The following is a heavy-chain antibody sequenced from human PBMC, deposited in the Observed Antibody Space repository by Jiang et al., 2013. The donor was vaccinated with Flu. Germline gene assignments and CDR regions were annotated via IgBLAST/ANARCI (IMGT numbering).Heavy chain of an antibody. D-gene: IGHD2-21*02. CDR3: AKMGGDLRYFDY. V-gene: IGHV3-9*01. CDR2: I. Sequence: IGYADSVKGRFTISRDNAKNSLYLQMNSLRAEDTALYYCAKMGGDLRYFDYWGQGTLVTVSS. J-gene: IGHJ4*02.